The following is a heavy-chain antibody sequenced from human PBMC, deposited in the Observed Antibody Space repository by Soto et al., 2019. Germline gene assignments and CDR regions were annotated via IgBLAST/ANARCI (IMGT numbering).Heavy chain of an antibody. CDR3: ARLHVWTGYPADY. CDR2: INHSGST. CDR1: GGAFSGYY. J-gene: IGHJ4*02. Sequence: PSGTLSLTCAVYGGAFSGYYWGWIRQPPGKGLEWIGEINHSGSTNYNPSLKSRVTISVDTSKNQFSLNLNSVTAADTAVYYCARLHVWTGYPADYWGQGILVTVSS. V-gene: IGHV4-34*01. D-gene: IGHD3-3*02.